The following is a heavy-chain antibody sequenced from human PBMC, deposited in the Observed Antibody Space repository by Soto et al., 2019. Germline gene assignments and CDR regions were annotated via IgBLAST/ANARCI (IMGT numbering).Heavy chain of an antibody. CDR3: GESSYGFTFDY. CDR1: GFTVSSYA. V-gene: IGHV3-23*01. D-gene: IGHD5-18*01. CDR2: ISGSGGST. Sequence: PWWSLRLACSASGFTVSSYAMSWFRQAPGKGLEWVSAISGSGGSTYYADSVKGRFTISRDNSKNTLYLQMNSLRAEDTAVYYCGESSYGFTFDYWGQGTLVTVSS. J-gene: IGHJ4*02.